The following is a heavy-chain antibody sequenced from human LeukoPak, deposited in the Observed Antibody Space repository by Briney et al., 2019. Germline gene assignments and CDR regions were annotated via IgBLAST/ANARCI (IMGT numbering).Heavy chain of an antibody. V-gene: IGHV3-33*01. D-gene: IGHD5-12*01. J-gene: IGHJ3*02. CDR2: LWQDGSNK. Sequence: QSGGSLRLSCEASGFTFNSYGMRWVRQAPGKWLEWVAGLWQDGSNKNYADSVKGRFTVSRDNSKNTVYVQMDSLRAEDTAVYYCARDMGYPGHAFDIWGQGTMVTVSS. CDR1: GFTFNSYG. CDR3: ARDMGYPGHAFDI.